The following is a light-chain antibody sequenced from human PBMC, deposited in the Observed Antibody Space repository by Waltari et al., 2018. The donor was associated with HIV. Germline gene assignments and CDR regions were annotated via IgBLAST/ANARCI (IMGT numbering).Light chain of an antibody. CDR1: SGHTNYP. CDR3: QTWGSGIVV. J-gene: IGLJ2*01. Sequence: QLGLTQSPSASASLGASVKLTCTLSSGHTNYPIPCPQQRPAKGPRFLMRLNSNGSHTKGDGIPDRFSGSSSGAERYLTISSLQSEDETDYFCQTWGSGIVVFGGGTTLTVL. V-gene: IGLV4-69*01. CDR2: LNSNGSH.